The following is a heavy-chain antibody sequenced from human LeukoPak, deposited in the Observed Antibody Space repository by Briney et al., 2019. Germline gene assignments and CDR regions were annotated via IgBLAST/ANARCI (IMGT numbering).Heavy chain of an antibody. CDR2: ISYDGSNK. V-gene: IGHV3-30*04. J-gene: IGHJ6*03. CDR3: ARDGWELLGYYYYYYMDV. D-gene: IGHD1-26*01. CDR1: GFTFSSYA. Sequence: QSGGSLRLSCAASGFTFSSYAMHWVRQAPGKGLEWVAVISYDGSNKYYADSVKGRFTISRDNSKNTLYLQMNSLRAEDTAVYYCARDGWELLGYYYYYYMDVWGKGTTVTVSS.